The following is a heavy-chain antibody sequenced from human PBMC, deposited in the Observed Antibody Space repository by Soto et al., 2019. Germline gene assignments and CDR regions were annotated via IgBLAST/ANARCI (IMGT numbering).Heavy chain of an antibody. Sequence: LSLTCAVSDGSISTSNWWSWVRQPPGKGLEWIGEVYRTGSTNYNPSLESRLTISVDKSKNQFSLKLTSVTAADTAVYYCARARATIAAAAIFDCWGQGTLVTVSS. D-gene: IGHD6-13*01. CDR2: VYRTGST. CDR3: ARARATIAAAAIFDC. V-gene: IGHV4-4*02. CDR1: DGSISTSNW. J-gene: IGHJ4*02.